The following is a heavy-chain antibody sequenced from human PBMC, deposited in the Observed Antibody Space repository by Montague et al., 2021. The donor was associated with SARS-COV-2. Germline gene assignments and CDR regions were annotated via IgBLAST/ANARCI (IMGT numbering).Heavy chain of an antibody. V-gene: IGHV2-70*11. CDR1: GFSLSTSGMC. CDR2: IDWDDDK. Sequence: PALVKPTQTLTLTCTFSGFSLSTSGMCVSWIRQPPGKALEWLARIDWDDDKYYSTSLKTRLTISKDTSKNQVVLTITNMDPVDTATYYCARIYYGSGSSPFDYWGQGTLVTGSS. J-gene: IGHJ4*02. CDR3: ARIYYGSGSSPFDY. D-gene: IGHD3-10*01.